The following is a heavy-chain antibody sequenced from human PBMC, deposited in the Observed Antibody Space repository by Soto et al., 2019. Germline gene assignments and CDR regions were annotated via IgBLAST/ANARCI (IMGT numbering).Heavy chain of an antibody. V-gene: IGHV3-11*06. Sequence: GGSLRLSCVASGFTFSDPYMNWIRQAPGKGLEWLSYISPNSRDTNYADSVKGRFTISRDNTQNSLYLQMNSLTVEDTAVYYCVKHARVAASWGQGTLVTVSS. CDR1: GFTFSDPY. J-gene: IGHJ5*02. D-gene: IGHD2-15*01. CDR3: VKHARVAAS. CDR2: ISPNSRDT.